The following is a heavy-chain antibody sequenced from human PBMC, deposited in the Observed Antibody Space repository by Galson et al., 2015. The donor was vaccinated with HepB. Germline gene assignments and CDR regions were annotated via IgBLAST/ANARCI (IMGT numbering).Heavy chain of an antibody. CDR2: IQTKSDGWAT. Sequence: SLRLSCAASGFSFSGAWMNWVRQAPGKGLEWVGRIQTKSDGWATDYAAPVKNRFTISRDDSKNTLYLEMTGLKADDTAVYYCATERSLGHYYYYYGMDVWGQGTTVTVSS. CDR3: ATERSLGHYYYYYGMDV. J-gene: IGHJ6*02. V-gene: IGHV3-15*07. D-gene: IGHD3/OR15-3a*01. CDR1: GFSFSGAW.